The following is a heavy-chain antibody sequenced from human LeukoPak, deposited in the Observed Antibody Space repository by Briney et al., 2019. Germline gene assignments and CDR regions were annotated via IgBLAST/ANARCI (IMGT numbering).Heavy chain of an antibody. CDR2: IYYSGTT. Sequence: PSETLSLTCTVSGGSISSRSYYWGWISHSPGEGLGWMGTIYYSGTTYYNPSLKSRVTISVDTSKNHFSLKLSSVTAADTAMFYCARHKIWDGYGGLFDYWGQGTLVTVSS. J-gene: IGHJ4*02. V-gene: IGHV4-39*01. CDR1: GGSISSRSYY. D-gene: IGHD4-23*01. CDR3: ARHKIWDGYGGLFDY.